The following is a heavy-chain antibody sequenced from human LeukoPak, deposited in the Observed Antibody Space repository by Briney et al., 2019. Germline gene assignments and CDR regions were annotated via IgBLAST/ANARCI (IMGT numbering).Heavy chain of an antibody. CDR1: GYSISSGYY. J-gene: IGHJ4*02. CDR3: ASSKTQTYYFDY. CDR2: IYYSGST. V-gene: IGHV4-61*01. Sequence: PSETLSLTCTVSGYSISSGYYWSWIRQPPGKGLEWIGYIYYSGSTNYNPSLKSRVTISVDTSKNQFSLKLSSVTAADTAVYYCASSKTQTYYFDYWGQGTLVTVSS.